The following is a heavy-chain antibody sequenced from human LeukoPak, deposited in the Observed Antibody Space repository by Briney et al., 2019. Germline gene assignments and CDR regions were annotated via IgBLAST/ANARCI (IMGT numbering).Heavy chain of an antibody. J-gene: IGHJ6*03. V-gene: IGHV3-30*05. Sequence: PGGSLRLSCAASGFTFRTYGMHWVRQAPGKGLEWVAFIRYDGSDKYYADSVKGRFTISRDNSKNTLYVQMNSLRPEDTAVYYCARQPGGGSLDHYYYYMDVWGKGTTVTVSS. CDR1: GFTFRTYG. CDR3: ARQPGGGSLDHYYYYMDV. D-gene: IGHD2-15*01. CDR2: IRYDGSDK.